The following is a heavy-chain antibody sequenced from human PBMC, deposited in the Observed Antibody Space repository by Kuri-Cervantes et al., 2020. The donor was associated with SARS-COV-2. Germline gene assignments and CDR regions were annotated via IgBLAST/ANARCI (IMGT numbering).Heavy chain of an antibody. J-gene: IGHJ4*02. Sequence: SETLSLTCTVSGCSISSHYWSWIRQPPGKGLEWIGYIYYSGSTNYNPSLKSRVTISVDTSKNQFSLKLSSVTAADTAVYYCARLGEGDDYDFWSGYYEGGYFDYWGQGTLVTVSS. V-gene: IGHV4-59*08. D-gene: IGHD3-3*01. CDR3: ARLGEGDDYDFWSGYYEGGYFDY. CDR1: GCSISSHY. CDR2: IYYSGST.